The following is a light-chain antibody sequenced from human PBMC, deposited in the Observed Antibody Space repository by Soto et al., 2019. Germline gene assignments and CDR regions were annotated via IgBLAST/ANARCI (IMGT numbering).Light chain of an antibody. J-gene: IGLJ2*01. Sequence: QAVVTQPPSASGTPGQRVTISCSGSSSNIGSNYVYWYQQLPGTVPQLLIYRNNERPSGVPDRFSGSKSGTSASLAISGLRSEDDADYYCAAWADSLSGVVFGGGTQLTVL. CDR2: RNN. V-gene: IGLV1-47*01. CDR1: SSNIGSNY. CDR3: AAWADSLSGVV.